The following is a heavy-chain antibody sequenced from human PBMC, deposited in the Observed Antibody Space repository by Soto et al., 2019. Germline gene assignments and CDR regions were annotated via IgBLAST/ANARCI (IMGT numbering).Heavy chain of an antibody. J-gene: IGHJ6*02. CDR3: ARHPAIAVAGAVYGMDV. D-gene: IGHD6-19*01. CDR2: IDPSDSYT. CDR1: GYSFTSLW. V-gene: IGHV5-10-1*01. Sequence: GESLKISCKGSGYSFTSLWIGWVRQMPGKGLEWMGTIDPSDSYTNYSPSFQGHVTISADKSISTAYLQWRSLKASDTAMYYCARHPAIAVAGAVYGMDVWGQGTTVTVSS.